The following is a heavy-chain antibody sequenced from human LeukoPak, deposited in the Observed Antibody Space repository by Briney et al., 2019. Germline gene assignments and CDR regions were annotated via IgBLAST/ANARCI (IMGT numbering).Heavy chain of an antibody. J-gene: IGHJ4*02. CDR3: ARGSRTRPYFES. CDR2: TFHSGTT. D-gene: IGHD6-25*01. CDR1: GDSISTYY. Sequence: SETLSLTCSVSGDSISTYYWSWIRQPPGKGLDWIGYTFHSGTTNYNPSLRSRITISVDRSKNLVFLNLTSVTAADTAVYYCARGSRTRPYFESWGQGTLVTVSS. V-gene: IGHV4-59*01.